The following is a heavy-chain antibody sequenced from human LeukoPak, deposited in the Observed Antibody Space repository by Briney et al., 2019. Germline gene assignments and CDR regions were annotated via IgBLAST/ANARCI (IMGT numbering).Heavy chain of an antibody. D-gene: IGHD3-22*01. CDR1: GGSISSYY. Sequence: PSETLSLTCTVSGGSISSYYWSWIRQPPGKGLEWIGYIYYSGSTNYNPSLKSRVTISVDTSKNQFSLKLSSVTAADTAVYYCARSGDYDSSGYNSFSAFDIWGQGTMVTVSS. V-gene: IGHV4-59*01. CDR2: IYYSGST. CDR3: ARSGDYDSSGYNSFSAFDI. J-gene: IGHJ3*02.